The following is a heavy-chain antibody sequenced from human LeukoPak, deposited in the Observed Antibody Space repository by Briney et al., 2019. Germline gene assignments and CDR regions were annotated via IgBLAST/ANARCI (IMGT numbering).Heavy chain of an antibody. CDR1: GYTLTSYY. J-gene: IGHJ4*02. V-gene: IGHV1-46*01. D-gene: IGHD1-26*01. Sequence: ASVKASCKASGYTLTSYYMHWVRQAPGQGLEWMGIINPSGGSTSYAQKFQGRVTMTRDTSTSTVYMELSSLRSEDTAVYYCARDVGGSYTFDYWGQGTLVTVSS. CDR3: ARDVGGSYTFDY. CDR2: INPSGGST.